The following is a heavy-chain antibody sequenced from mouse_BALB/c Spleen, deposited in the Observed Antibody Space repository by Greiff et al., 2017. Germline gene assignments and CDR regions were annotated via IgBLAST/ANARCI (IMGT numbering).Heavy chain of an antibody. CDR3: AKSPLLISSMDY. V-gene: IGHV3-2*02. Sequence: EVQGVESGPGLVKPSQSLSLTCTVTGYSITSDYAWNWIRQFPGNKLEWMGYISYSGSTSYNPSLKSRISITRDTSKNQFFLQLNSVTTEDTATYYCAKSPLLISSMDYWGQGTSVTVSS. D-gene: IGHD2-4*01. CDR1: GYSITSDYA. CDR2: ISYSGST. J-gene: IGHJ4*01.